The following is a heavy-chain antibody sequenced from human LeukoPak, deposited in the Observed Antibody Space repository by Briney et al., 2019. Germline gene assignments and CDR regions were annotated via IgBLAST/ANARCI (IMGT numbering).Heavy chain of an antibody. CDR2: IYYSGST. J-gene: IGHJ6*02. CDR3: ARGSMGYVGGGDNYYYGMDV. Sequence: SETLSLTCTVSGGSISSSSYYWGWIRRPPGKGLEWIGSIYYSGSTYYNPSLKSRVTISVDTSKNQFSLKLTSVTAAGTAVYYCARGSMGYVGGGDNYYYGMDVWGQGTTVTVSS. CDR1: GGSISSSSYY. V-gene: IGHV4-39*07. D-gene: IGHD3-10*02.